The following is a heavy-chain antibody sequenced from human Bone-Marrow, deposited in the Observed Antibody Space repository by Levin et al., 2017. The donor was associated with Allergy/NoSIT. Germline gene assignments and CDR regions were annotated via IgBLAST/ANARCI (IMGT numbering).Heavy chain of an antibody. CDR2: IYSGGTT. D-gene: IGHD2-8*01. J-gene: IGHJ4*02. V-gene: IGHV3-53*01. CDR1: CFPFSPPS. CDR3: ARNVPLTANGY. Sequence: LSFSFSCFPFSPPSLSWVRQAPGKGLEWVSLIYSGGTTQYADSVKGRFTISRARSKNTLYLQMNSLTPEDTAMYYCARNVPLTANGYWGQGTLVTVSS.